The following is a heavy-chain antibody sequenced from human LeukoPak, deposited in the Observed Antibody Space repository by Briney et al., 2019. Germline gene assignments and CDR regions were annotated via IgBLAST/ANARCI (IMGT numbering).Heavy chain of an antibody. CDR1: GNYW. CDR2: INSDGSWT. Sequence: SGGSLRLSCAASGNYWMYWVRQAPGKGLVWVSHINSDGSWTSYADSVKGRFTISKDNAKNTVYLQMNSLRAEDTAVYYCVSFYETYWGRGTLVTVSS. V-gene: IGHV3-74*01. D-gene: IGHD2/OR15-2a*01. CDR3: VSFYETY. J-gene: IGHJ4*02.